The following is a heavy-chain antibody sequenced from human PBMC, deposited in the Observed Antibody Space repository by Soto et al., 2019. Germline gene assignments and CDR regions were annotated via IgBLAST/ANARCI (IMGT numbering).Heavy chain of an antibody. D-gene: IGHD2-2*01. CDR2: INTYNGNT. CDR1: GYTFISYG. CDR3: ARVGHCTSSSCPPYYYYGMDV. J-gene: IGHJ6*02. Sequence: RASVKVSCKASGYTFISYGISWVRQAPAQGLEWMGWINTYNGNTNYAQKLQGRVTMTTDTYTRTAYMDLRSLRSDDTAVYYCARVGHCTSSSCPPYYYYGMDVWGQGTTVTVSS. V-gene: IGHV1-18*04.